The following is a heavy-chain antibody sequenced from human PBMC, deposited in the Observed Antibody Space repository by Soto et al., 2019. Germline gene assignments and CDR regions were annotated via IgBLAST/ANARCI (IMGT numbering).Heavy chain of an antibody. CDR3: ARDLGYCSSTSCYTDYYYYGMDV. V-gene: IGHV6-1*01. CDR2: TYYRSKWYN. Sequence: SQTLSLTCAISVDSVSSNSAAWNWIRQSPSRGLEWLGRTYYRSKWYNDYAVSVKSRITINPDTSKNQFSLQLNSVTPEDTAVYYCARDLGYCSSTSCYTDYYYYGMDVWGQGTTVTVSS. CDR1: VDSVSSNSAA. J-gene: IGHJ6*02. D-gene: IGHD2-2*02.